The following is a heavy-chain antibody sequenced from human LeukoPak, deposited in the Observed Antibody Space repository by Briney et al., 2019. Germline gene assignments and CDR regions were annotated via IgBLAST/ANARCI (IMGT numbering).Heavy chain of an antibody. V-gene: IGHV4-59*12. Sequence: SETLSLTCTVSGGSISSYYWSWIRQPPGKGLEWIGYIYYSGSTNYNPSLKSRVTISVDTSKNQFSLKLSSVTAADTAVYYCARDISGSFSWFDPWGQGTLVTVSS. CDR2: IYYSGST. CDR1: GGSISSYY. D-gene: IGHD1-26*01. CDR3: ARDISGSFSWFDP. J-gene: IGHJ5*02.